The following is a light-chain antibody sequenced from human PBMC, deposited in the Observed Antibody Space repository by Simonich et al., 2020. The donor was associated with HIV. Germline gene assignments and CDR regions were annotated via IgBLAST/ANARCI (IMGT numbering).Light chain of an antibody. Sequence: SYELTQPPSVSVSPGQTASINCSGATLGDKYACWYQQKPGQSPVLVIYQDSKRPSGIPERFSGSNSGNTATLTISGTQAMDEADYYCQAWDSSSWVFGGGTKLTVL. V-gene: IGLV3-1*01. J-gene: IGLJ3*02. CDR2: QDS. CDR1: TLGDKY. CDR3: QAWDSSSWV.